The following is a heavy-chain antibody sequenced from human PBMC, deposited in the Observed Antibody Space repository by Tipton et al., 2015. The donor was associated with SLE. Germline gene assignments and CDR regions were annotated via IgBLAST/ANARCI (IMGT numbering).Heavy chain of an antibody. CDR3: ARAVEWLSEHAQYNWFDP. D-gene: IGHD3-3*01. Sequence: QVQLVQSGPEVKKPGASVKVSCKASGYTFTSYGISWVRQAPGQGLEWMGWISAYNGNTNYAQKLQGRVTMTTDKSTSTAYMELRSLRSDDTAVYYCARAVEWLSEHAQYNWFDPWGQGTLVTVSS. V-gene: IGHV1-18*01. J-gene: IGHJ5*02. CDR2: ISAYNGNT. CDR1: GYTFTSYG.